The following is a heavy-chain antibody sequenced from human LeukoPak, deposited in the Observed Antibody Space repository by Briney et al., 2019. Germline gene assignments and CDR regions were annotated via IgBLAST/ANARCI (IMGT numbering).Heavy chain of an antibody. Sequence: PGGSLRLSCAASGFTFSSYSMNWVRQAPGKGLEWVSSISSSSSYIYYADSVKGRFTISRDNAKNSLYLQMNSLRAEDTAVYYCASGYYDYVWGSYRPTEPLHSYWGQGTLVTVSS. J-gene: IGHJ4*02. D-gene: IGHD3-16*02. CDR1: GFTFSSYS. V-gene: IGHV3-21*01. CDR2: ISSSSSYI. CDR3: ASGYYDYVWGSYRPTEPLHSY.